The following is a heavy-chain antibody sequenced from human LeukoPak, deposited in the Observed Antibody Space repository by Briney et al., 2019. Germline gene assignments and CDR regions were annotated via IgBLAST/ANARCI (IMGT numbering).Heavy chain of an antibody. CDR3: ARDVLAAAGTFDY. V-gene: IGHV4-61*02. D-gene: IGHD6-13*01. Sequence: SETLSLTCSVSGDSISSGSFYWSWIRQPAGRGLEWIGRIYPSGSTNYNPSLESRVTISVDTSKNQFSLKLSSVTAADTAVYYCARDVLAAAGTFDYWGQGTLVTVSS. J-gene: IGHJ4*02. CDR2: IYPSGST. CDR1: GDSISSGSFY.